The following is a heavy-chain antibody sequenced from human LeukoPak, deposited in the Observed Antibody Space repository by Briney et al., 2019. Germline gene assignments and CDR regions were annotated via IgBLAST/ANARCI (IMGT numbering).Heavy chain of an antibody. V-gene: IGHV3-23*01. CDR1: GFTFSGYA. Sequence: GGSLRLSCAASGFTFSGYAMSWVRQAPGKGLEWVSVVSVNGGTTYYADSVKGRFTISRDNSKNTLYLQMNSLRGEDTALYYCARSRNYMNDDLDIWSQGTMVTVSS. J-gene: IGHJ3*02. D-gene: IGHD1-14*01. CDR2: VSVNGGTT. CDR3: ARSRNYMNDDLDI.